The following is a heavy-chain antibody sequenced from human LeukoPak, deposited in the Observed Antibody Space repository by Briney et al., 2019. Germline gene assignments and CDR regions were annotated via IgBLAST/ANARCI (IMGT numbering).Heavy chain of an antibody. Sequence: ASVKVSCKASGYTFTSYGISWVRQAPGQGLEWMGWISAYNGNTNYAQKLQGRVTMTTDTSTCTAYMELKSLRSDDTAVYYCARSNAVSGYSYGSDYWGQGTLVTVSS. J-gene: IGHJ4*02. CDR2: ISAYNGNT. CDR1: GYTFTSYG. V-gene: IGHV1-18*04. D-gene: IGHD5-18*01. CDR3: ARSNAVSGYSYGSDY.